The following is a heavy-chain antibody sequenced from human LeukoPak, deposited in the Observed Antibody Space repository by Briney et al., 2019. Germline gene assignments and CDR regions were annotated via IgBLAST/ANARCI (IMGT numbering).Heavy chain of an antibody. V-gene: IGHV3-23*01. J-gene: IGHJ4*02. CDR1: RFTLSTYA. D-gene: IGHD3-22*01. CDR2: ISGGGDST. Sequence: GGSLRLSCASSRFTLSTYAMSWVRQAPGAGLEWVSAISGGGDSTYYANSVKGRFTISRDNSKNTLYLQMNSLRAEDTAVYYCAKSPRYYYDTGGFYSHWGQGTLVAVSS. CDR3: AKSPRYYYDTGGFYSH.